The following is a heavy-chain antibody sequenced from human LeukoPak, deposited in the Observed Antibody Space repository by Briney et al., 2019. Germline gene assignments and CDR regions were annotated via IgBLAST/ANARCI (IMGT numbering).Heavy chain of an antibody. V-gene: IGHV1-2*02. CDR2: INPNSGGT. CDR3: ASGGATLLRGDDAFDI. D-gene: IGHD1-26*01. Sequence: ASVKVSCKASRYTFTGYYMHWVRQAPGQGLEWMGWINPNSGGTNYAQKFQGRVTMTRDTSISTAYMELSRLRSDDTAVYYCASGGATLLRGDDAFDIWGQGTMVTVSS. J-gene: IGHJ3*02. CDR1: RYTFTGYY.